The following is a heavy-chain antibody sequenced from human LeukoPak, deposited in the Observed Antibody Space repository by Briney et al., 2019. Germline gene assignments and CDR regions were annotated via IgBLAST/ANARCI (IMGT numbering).Heavy chain of an antibody. Sequence: SETLSLTCAVSGGSFSDYQWNWIRQSPGKGLEWLGEISHSGATTYNPSLKSRVTISVDTSKNQFSLKLQSVTAADTGVYYCAREVQGGSYSGYYFDYWGQGTLVTVSS. CDR2: ISHSGAT. V-gene: IGHV4-34*01. CDR3: AREVQGGSYSGYYFDY. J-gene: IGHJ4*02. CDR1: GGSFSDYQ. D-gene: IGHD1-26*01.